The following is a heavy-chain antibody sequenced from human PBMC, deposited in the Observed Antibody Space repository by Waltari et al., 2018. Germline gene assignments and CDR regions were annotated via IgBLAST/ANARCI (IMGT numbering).Heavy chain of an antibody. V-gene: IGHV1-69*01. CDR1: GGTLRRFA. J-gene: IGHJ4*02. D-gene: IGHD2-21*02. Sequence: QVQLVQSGAEVKKPGSSVRVSCRTSGGTLRRFAITWFRQAPGQGLEWMGGIIPVCGTTNTTQRFQGRLTINADGSTNTAYMELNSLTSDDTAVYYCARVGVVVTAILGSFDYWGQGTLVTVSS. CDR3: ARVGVVVTAILGSFDY. CDR2: IIPVCGTT.